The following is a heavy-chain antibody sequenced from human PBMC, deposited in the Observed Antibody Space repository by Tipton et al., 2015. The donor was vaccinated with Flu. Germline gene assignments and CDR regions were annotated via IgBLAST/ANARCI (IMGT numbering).Heavy chain of an antibody. D-gene: IGHD3-22*01. V-gene: IGHV4-59*08. J-gene: IGHJ4*02. Sequence: LRLSCAASGFILNDFYMNWIRQAPGKGLEWVGRVKLGGSTNYNPSLRSRATVSMDTSKSQFSLNLRSVTAADTAVYYCVRYSYDDRNSVTFDSWGQGALVTVSS. CDR2: VKLGGST. CDR1: GFILNDFY. CDR3: VRYSYDDRNSVTFDS.